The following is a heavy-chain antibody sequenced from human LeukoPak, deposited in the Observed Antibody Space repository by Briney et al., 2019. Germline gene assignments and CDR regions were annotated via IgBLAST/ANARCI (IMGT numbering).Heavy chain of an antibody. CDR1: GYSFTSYW. CDR3: ARVNPLRFLEWSDRWFDP. D-gene: IGHD3-3*01. V-gene: IGHV5-51*01. CDR2: IYPGDSDT. Sequence: GESLKISCKGSGYSFTSYWIGWVRQMPGKGLEWMGIIYPGDSDTRYSPSFQGQVTISADKSISTAYLQWSSLKASDTAMYYCARVNPLRFLEWSDRWFDPWGQGTLVTVSS. J-gene: IGHJ5*02.